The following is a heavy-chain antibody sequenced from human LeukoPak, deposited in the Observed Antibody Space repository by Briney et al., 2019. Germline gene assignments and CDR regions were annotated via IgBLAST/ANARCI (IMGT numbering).Heavy chain of an antibody. J-gene: IGHJ5*01. CDR1: GGTFSSYA. Sequence: SVKVSCKASGGTFSSYAISWVRQAPGQGLEWMGGITPIFGTANYAQKFQGRVTITADKSTSTAYMELSSLRSEDTAVYYCARVAICGGDCYFVTDWFDSWGQGTLVTVSS. CDR2: ITPIFGTA. D-gene: IGHD2-21*02. CDR3: ARVAICGGDCYFVTDWFDS. V-gene: IGHV1-69*06.